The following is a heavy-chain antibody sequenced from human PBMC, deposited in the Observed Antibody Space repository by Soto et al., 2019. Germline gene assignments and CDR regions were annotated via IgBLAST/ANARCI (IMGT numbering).Heavy chain of an antibody. CDR1: GDSVTISDYY. CDR3: AAHDSGGYYAEY. CDR2: IHYSGST. Sequence: QLQLQESGPGLVKPSETLSLTCTVSGDSVTISDYYWGWLRQPPGKGLEWIGSIHYSGSTYYNPSLKSRVTIPGDTSKKQFTLKLTSVTAADAAVYYCAAHDSGGYYAEYWGQGTLVTVSA. V-gene: IGHV4-39*01. D-gene: IGHD3-22*01. J-gene: IGHJ4*02.